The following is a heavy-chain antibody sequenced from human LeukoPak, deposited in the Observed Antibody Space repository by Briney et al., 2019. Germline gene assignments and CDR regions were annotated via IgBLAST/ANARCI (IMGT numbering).Heavy chain of an antibody. CDR1: GFTFSGYT. D-gene: IGHD3-9*01. Sequence: PGGSLRLSCAASGFTFSGYTMNWVRQAPGKGLEWVSSISSSSSYIYYADSVKGRFTISRDNAKNSLYLQMNSLRAEDTAVYYCARSKDILTGYCFDYWGQGTLVTVSS. CDR2: ISSSSSYI. V-gene: IGHV3-21*01. CDR3: ARSKDILTGYCFDY. J-gene: IGHJ4*02.